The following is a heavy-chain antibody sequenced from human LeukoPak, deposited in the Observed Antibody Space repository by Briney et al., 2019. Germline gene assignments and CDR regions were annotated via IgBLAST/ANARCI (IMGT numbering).Heavy chain of an antibody. V-gene: IGHV4-39*07. CDR1: GASITSTKYF. CDR3: ARVRAADLPIDY. CDR2: ISNSGST. J-gene: IGHJ4*02. Sequence: SETLSLTCAVSGASITSTKYFWGWIRQPPGKELELIGIISNSGSTDYNPSLKSRVTMSTDASKNQFSLKLASVTAADTAVYYCARVRAADLPIDYWGQGTLVTVSS.